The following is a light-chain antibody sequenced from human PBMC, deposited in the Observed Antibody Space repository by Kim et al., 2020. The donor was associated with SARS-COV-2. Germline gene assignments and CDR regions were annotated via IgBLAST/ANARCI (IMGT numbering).Light chain of an antibody. CDR3: HQYGSPPST. V-gene: IGKV3-20*01. CDR1: RGVTGNY. J-gene: IGKJ5*01. CDR2: VAS. Sequence: APGGEATASIRSSRGVTGNYLSWYQQKPRRAPRLLIFVASSRATGILDRFRGSGSGTEFTLTINRLEPEDFAVYYCHQYGSPPSTFGQGTRLEIK.